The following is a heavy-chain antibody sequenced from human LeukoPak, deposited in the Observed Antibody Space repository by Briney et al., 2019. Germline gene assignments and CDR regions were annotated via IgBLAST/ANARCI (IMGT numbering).Heavy chain of an antibody. CDR2: IYNSGAKI. D-gene: IGHD6-19*01. J-gene: IGHJ4*02. CDR3: AKDVAPDSGWDLDY. V-gene: IGHV3-23*01. CDR1: GLTFSTYS. Sequence: GGSLRLSCAVSGLTFSTYSMSWVRQGPGKGLEWVSSIYNSGAKIFYADSVKGRFTISRDNSKNMLYLQMNSLRVEDTAVYYCAKDVAPDSGWDLDYWGQGTLVTVSS.